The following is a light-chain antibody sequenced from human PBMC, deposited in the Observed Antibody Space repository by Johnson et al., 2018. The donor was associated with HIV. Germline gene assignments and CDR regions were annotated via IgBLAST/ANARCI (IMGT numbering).Light chain of an antibody. J-gene: IGLJ1*01. CDR1: SSNIGNNY. Sequence: QPVLTQPPSVSAAPGQKVTISCSGSSSNIGNNYVSWYQQLPGTAPKLVIYDNNKRPSGIPDRFSGSKSGTSATLGITGLQTGDEADYYCGTWDSSLSAPVFGTGTKVTVL. CDR3: GTWDSSLSAPV. CDR2: DNN. V-gene: IGLV1-51*01.